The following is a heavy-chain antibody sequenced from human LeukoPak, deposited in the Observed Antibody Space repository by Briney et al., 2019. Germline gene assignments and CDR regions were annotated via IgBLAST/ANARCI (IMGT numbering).Heavy chain of an antibody. Sequence: SETLSLTCTVSGGSISSYYWSWIRQPPGKGLEWIGYIYYSGSTNYNPSLKSRVTISVDTSKNQFSLKLSSVTAADTAVYYCARTFWSGYIGLEYWGQGTLVTVSS. V-gene: IGHV4-59*08. CDR1: GGSISSYY. D-gene: IGHD3-3*01. J-gene: IGHJ4*02. CDR2: IYYSGST. CDR3: ARTFWSGYIGLEY.